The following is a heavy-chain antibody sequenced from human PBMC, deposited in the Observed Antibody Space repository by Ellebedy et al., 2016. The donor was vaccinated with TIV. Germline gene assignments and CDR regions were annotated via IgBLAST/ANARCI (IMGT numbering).Heavy chain of an antibody. D-gene: IGHD3-3*01. Sequence: ASVKVSCXASGHTFTAYGIHWVRQAPGQRLEWMGWINTGNGNTKYSQKFQGRVTITRDTSASTAYMELNSLMSEDTAVYYCATREWVDPMDVWGQGTTVTVSS. CDR3: ATREWVDPMDV. CDR1: GHTFTAYG. V-gene: IGHV1-3*04. J-gene: IGHJ6*02. CDR2: INTGNGNT.